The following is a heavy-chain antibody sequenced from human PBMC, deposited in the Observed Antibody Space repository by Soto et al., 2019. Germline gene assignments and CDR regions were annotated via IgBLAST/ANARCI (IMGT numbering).Heavy chain of an antibody. Sequence: GGSLRLSCAASGFTFDDYAMHWVRQAPGKGLEWVSLISWDGGSTYYADSVKGRFTISRDNSKNSLYLQMNSLRAEDTALYYCAKDTTRIYCSSTSCLSHYYYYGMDVWGQGTTVTVSS. CDR2: ISWDGGST. D-gene: IGHD2-2*01. J-gene: IGHJ6*02. V-gene: IGHV3-43D*03. CDR1: GFTFDDYA. CDR3: AKDTTRIYCSSTSCLSHYYYYGMDV.